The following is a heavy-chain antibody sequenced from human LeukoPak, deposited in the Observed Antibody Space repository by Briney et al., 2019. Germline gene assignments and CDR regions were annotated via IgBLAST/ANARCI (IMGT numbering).Heavy chain of an antibody. Sequence: SETLSLTCTVSGGSISSSSYYWGWIRQPPGKGLEWIGSIYYSGSTYYNPSLKSRVTISVDTSKNQFSLKLSSVTAADTAVYYCAAMPAAGFSGIDYWGQGTLVTVSS. V-gene: IGHV4-39*07. CDR2: IYYSGST. D-gene: IGHD6-13*01. CDR3: AAMPAAGFSGIDY. J-gene: IGHJ4*02. CDR1: GGSISSSSYY.